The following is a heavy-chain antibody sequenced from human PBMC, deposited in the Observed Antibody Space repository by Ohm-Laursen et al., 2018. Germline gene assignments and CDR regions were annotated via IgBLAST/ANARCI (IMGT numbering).Heavy chain of an antibody. D-gene: IGHD5-18*01. Sequence: TQTLTLTCTFSGFSLSTSGVGVGWIRQPPGKALEWLARIDWDDDKYYRTSLRTRLTISKDTSKNQVVLTMTNMDPVDTGTYYCARVRDGYSYGEIDYWGQGTLVTVSS. V-gene: IGHV2-70*11. CDR3: ARVRDGYSYGEIDY. CDR2: IDWDDDK. J-gene: IGHJ4*02. CDR1: GFSLSTSGVG.